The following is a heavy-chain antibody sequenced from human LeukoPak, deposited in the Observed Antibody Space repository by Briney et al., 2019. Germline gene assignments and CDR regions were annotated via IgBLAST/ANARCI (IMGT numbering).Heavy chain of an antibody. CDR1: GGTFSSYA. D-gene: IGHD2-8*01. J-gene: IGHJ4*02. CDR3: ARDGYCTNGVCPSDY. CDR2: IVPIFGTA. V-gene: IGHV1-69*06. Sequence: SVKVSCKASGGTFSSYAISWVRQAPGQGLEWMGGIVPIFGTANYAQKFQGRVTITADKSTSTAYMELSSLRSEDTAVYYCARDGYCTNGVCPSDYWGQGTLVTVSS.